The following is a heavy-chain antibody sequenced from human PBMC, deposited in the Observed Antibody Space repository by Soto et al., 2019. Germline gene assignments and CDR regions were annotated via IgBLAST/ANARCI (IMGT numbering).Heavy chain of an antibody. CDR2: VSGGSGVT. Sequence: EMQLLESGGGLVQPGGSLRLPCVVSGFSFSTYGVTWVRQAPGKGLEWVCGVSGGSGVTHYTDSVKGRFTISGDDSKNTVYLQMHRLRGEDAAVYYCTRWNGYGDPWGQGTPVTVSS. V-gene: IGHV3-23*01. CDR3: TRWNGYGDP. J-gene: IGHJ5*02. D-gene: IGHD1-1*01. CDR1: GFSFSTYG.